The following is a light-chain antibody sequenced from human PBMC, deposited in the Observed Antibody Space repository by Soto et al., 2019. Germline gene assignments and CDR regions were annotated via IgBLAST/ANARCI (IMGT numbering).Light chain of an antibody. J-gene: IGKJ1*01. V-gene: IGKV3-20*01. CDR1: QSFSSSY. CDR3: QQYGSSPQT. CDR2: CAS. Sequence: EIVLTQSPGTLSFSPGERATLSCRASQSFSSSYLDWYQQKPGQAPRLLIYCASSRATGIPDRFSGSGSGTEFTLTISRLEPEDVAVYYCQQYGSSPQTLGQGTKVYIK.